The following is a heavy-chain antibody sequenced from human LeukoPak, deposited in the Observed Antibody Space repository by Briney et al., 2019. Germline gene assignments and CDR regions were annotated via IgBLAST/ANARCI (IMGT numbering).Heavy chain of an antibody. CDR3: AKDQDPDYYDSSGYLFDY. CDR1: GFTFSSYA. D-gene: IGHD3-22*01. Sequence: GGSLRLSCAASGFTFSSYAMSWVRQAPGKGLEWVSAISGSGGSTYYADSVKGRFTISRDNSKNTLYLQMNRLRAEDTAVYYCAKDQDPDYYDSSGYLFDYWGQGTLVTVSS. V-gene: IGHV3-23*01. J-gene: IGHJ4*02. CDR2: ISGSGGST.